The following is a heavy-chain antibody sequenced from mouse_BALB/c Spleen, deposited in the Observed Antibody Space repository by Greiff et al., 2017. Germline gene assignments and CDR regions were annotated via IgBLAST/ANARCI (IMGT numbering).Heavy chain of an antibody. V-gene: IGHV5-17*02. D-gene: IGHD2-14*01. Sequence: EVKLVESGGGLVQPGGSRKLSCAASGFTFSSFGMHWVRQAPEKGLEWVAYISSGSSTIYYADTVKGRFTLSRDNPKNTLFLQMTSLRSEDTAMNYCAYKRVRDAMDYWGQGTSGTVSS. CDR2: ISSGSSTI. CDR1: GFTFSSFG. CDR3: AYKRVRDAMDY. J-gene: IGHJ4*01.